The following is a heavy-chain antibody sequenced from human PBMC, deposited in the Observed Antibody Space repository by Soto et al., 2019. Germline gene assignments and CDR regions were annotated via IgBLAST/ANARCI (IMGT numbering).Heavy chain of an antibody. CDR1: RFTFSDYY. CDR3: ASDHGHSISSTYGMDV. J-gene: IGHJ6*02. CDR2: ISTRSSYT. V-gene: IGHV3-11*05. D-gene: IGHD6-6*01. Sequence: QVQLVESGGGLVKPGGSLRLSCAASRFTFSDYYMSWIRQAPGKGLEWVAYISTRSSYTNYDDSVRGRFTISRDNAKNPVYLQMHSLRADDTAIHFCASDHGHSISSTYGMDVWGQGTTVTVSS.